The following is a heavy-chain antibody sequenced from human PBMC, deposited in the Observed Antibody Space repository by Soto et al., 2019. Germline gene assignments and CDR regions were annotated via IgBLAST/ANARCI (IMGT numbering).Heavy chain of an antibody. D-gene: IGHD2-2*01. CDR2: TYYRSKWYN. CDR1: GDSVSSNSAA. V-gene: IGHV6-1*01. Sequence: PSQTLSLTCAISGDSVSSNSAAWNWIRQSPSRGLEWLGRTYYRSKWYNDYAVSVKSRITINPDTSKNQFSLQLNSVTPEDTAVYYCARGFQGGPAAPPAGGNWFDPWGQGTLVTAPQ. J-gene: IGHJ5*02. CDR3: ARGFQGGPAAPPAGGNWFDP.